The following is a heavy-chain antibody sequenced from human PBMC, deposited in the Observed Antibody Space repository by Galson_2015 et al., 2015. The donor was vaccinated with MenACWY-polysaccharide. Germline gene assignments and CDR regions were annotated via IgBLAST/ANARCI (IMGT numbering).Heavy chain of an antibody. Sequence: CAISGDSVSSDTAAWTWIRQSPSGGLEWLGRTYYKSKWYSDYAESVKSRITINPDTSKNQVSLQLSSVSPEDTAVYYCVRQHHKWQPTAPDAFDIWGQGTMVTVSS. CDR3: VRQHHKWQPTAPDAFDI. J-gene: IGHJ3*02. V-gene: IGHV6-1*01. CDR1: GDSVSSDTAA. D-gene: IGHD1-26*01. CDR2: TYYKSKWYS.